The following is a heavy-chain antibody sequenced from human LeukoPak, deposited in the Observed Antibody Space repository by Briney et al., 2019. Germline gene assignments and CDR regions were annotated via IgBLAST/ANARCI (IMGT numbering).Heavy chain of an antibody. V-gene: IGHV1-46*01. CDR3: ARQLWFLDYYYYYMDV. J-gene: IGHJ6*03. CDR2: INPSGGST. CDR1: GYTFTSYY. Sequence: ASVKVSCKASGYTFTSYYMHWVRQAPGQGLEWMGIINPSGGSTSYAQKFQGRVTMTRDMSTSTVYMELSSLRSEDTAVYYCARQLWFLDYYYYYMDVWGKGTTVTVSS. D-gene: IGHD5-18*01.